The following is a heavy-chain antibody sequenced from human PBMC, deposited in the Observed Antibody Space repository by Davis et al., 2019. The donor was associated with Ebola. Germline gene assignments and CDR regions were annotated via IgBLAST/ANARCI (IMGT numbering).Heavy chain of an antibody. CDR3: ARAQGVRGVIRGMDV. V-gene: IGHV4-34*01. D-gene: IGHD3-10*01. Sequence: SETLSLTCAVYGGSFSGYYWSWIRQPPGKGLEWIGEINHSGSTNYNTSLKSRVTISVDKSKNQFSLKLSSVTAADTAVYYCARAQGVRGVIRGMDVWGQGTTVTVSS. CDR2: INHSGST. CDR1: GGSFSGYY. J-gene: IGHJ6*02.